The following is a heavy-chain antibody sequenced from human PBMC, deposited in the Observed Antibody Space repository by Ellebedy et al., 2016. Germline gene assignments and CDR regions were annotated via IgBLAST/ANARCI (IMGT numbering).Heavy chain of an antibody. CDR3: AREGPGYSSGWYDGGDY. V-gene: IGHV3-74*01. CDR2: INSDGSST. Sequence: GESLKISCAASGFTFSSYWMHWVRQAPGKGLVWVSRINSDGSSTSYADSVKGRFTISRDNAKNTLYLQMNSLRAEDTAVYYCAREGPGYSSGWYDGGDYWGQGTLVTVSS. CDR1: GFTFSSYW. J-gene: IGHJ4*02. D-gene: IGHD6-19*01.